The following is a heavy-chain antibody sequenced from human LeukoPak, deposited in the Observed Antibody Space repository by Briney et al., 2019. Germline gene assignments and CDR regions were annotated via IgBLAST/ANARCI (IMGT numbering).Heavy chain of an antibody. CDR2: ISDNGVTR. CDR3: AKAPAPYYYYYGMDV. V-gene: IGHV3-23*01. Sequence: PGGSLRLSCAASGFTFSSYVMNWVRQAPGKGLEWVSSISDNGVTRYYADSVKGRFTISRDNSDNTAYLQMNSLRAEDTAIYYCAKAPAPYYYYYGMDVWGQGTAVTVSS. CDR1: GFTFSSYV. J-gene: IGHJ6*02.